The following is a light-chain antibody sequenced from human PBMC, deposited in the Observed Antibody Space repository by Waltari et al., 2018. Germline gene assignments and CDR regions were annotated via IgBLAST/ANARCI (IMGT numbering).Light chain of an antibody. CDR3: QQYNSYSPT. CDR2: KAS. Sequence: DIQMTQSPSTLSASVGDRVTITCRASQSISSGLAWYQQKPGKAPKLLIDKASRLESGVPSRFSGSGSGTEFTLTISSLQPDDFATYYCQQYNSYSPTFGQGTKVEIK. CDR1: QSISSG. J-gene: IGKJ1*01. V-gene: IGKV1-5*03.